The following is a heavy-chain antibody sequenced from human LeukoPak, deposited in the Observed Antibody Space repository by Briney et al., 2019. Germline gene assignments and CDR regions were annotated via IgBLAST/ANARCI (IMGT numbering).Heavy chain of an antibody. D-gene: IGHD4-11*01. V-gene: IGHV4-59*01. Sequence: SETLSLTCTVSGGSISSYYWSWIRQPPGKGPEWIGYIYYSASTNDNPSLKSRVTISVDTSKNQFSLKLSSVTAADTAVYYCARGGRAVKLDYWGQGTLVTVSS. CDR1: GGSISSYY. CDR2: IYYSAST. J-gene: IGHJ4*02. CDR3: ARGGRAVKLDY.